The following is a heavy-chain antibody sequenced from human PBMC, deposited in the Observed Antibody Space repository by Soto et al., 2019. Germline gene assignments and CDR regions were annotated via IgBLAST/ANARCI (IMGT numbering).Heavy chain of an antibody. CDR2: INSSGGHT. Sequence: QVQLVQSGAEVKKPGASVKVSCKASGYTFTRHYIHWVRQAPGQGLGWMGIINSSGGHTYYAQKFQGRVTMISDTATSTVYMGLSSLRSADTAVYYCARDLLAAGSDALDIWGQGTMVTVSS. D-gene: IGHD6-13*01. CDR3: ARDLLAAGSDALDI. V-gene: IGHV1-46*01. CDR1: GYTFTRHY. J-gene: IGHJ3*02.